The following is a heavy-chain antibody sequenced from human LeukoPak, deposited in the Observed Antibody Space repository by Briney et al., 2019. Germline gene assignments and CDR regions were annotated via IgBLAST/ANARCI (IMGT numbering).Heavy chain of an antibody. D-gene: IGHD1-7*01. J-gene: IGHJ5*02. CDR3: ARGATDTTRWFDP. CDR1: GFTFRSYS. Sequence: GGSLRLSCAASGFTFRSYSMTWVRQAPGQGLEWISIISRTSEAIFYADSLKGRFTISRDNAKNSLYLQMNGLRDEDTAVYYCARGATDTTRWFDPWGQGTLVTVSS. CDR2: ISRTSEAI. V-gene: IGHV3-21*01.